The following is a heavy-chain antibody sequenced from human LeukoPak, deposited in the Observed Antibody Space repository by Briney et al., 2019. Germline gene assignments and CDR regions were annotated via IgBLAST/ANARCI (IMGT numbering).Heavy chain of an antibody. V-gene: IGHV4-39*07. CDR1: GGSINSSSFY. D-gene: IGHD2-21*01. CDR3: ARDLPILGASYNWFDP. CDR2: ISYSGNT. Sequence: SETLSLTCSVSGGSINSSSFYWGWIRQTPGKGLQWIGSISYSGNTYYNPSLKSRLTISVDNSKNQFSLRLTSVTAADTAVYYCARDLPILGASYNWFDPWGQGTLVTVSS. J-gene: IGHJ5*02.